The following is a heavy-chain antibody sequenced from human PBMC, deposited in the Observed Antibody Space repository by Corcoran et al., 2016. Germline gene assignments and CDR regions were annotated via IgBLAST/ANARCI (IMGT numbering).Heavy chain of an antibody. J-gene: IGHJ6*02. CDR1: GFTFSSYG. V-gene: IGHV3-33*01. CDR3: ARDRIVVVPAAVRGVGMDV. Sequence: QVQLVESGGGVVQPGRSLRLSCAASGFTFSSYGMHWVRQAPGKGLEWVAVIWYDGSNKYYADSVKGRFTISRDNSKNTLYLQMNSMRAEDTAVYYCARDRIVVVPAAVRGVGMDVWGQGTTVTVSS. D-gene: IGHD2-2*01. CDR2: IWYDGSNK.